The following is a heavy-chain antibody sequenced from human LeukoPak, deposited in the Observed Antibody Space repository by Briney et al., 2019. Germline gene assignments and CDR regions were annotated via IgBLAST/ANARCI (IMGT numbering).Heavy chain of an antibody. CDR1: GGSISSYY. D-gene: IGHD2-8*01. CDR3: ARDRGYCTTGVCYTGDAFDI. CDR2: IYYSGST. V-gene: IGHV4-59*01. J-gene: IGHJ3*02. Sequence: SETLSLTCTVSGGSISSYYWSWIRQPPGKGLEWIGYIYYSGSTNYNPSLKSRVTISVDTSKNQFSLKLSSVTAADTAVYYCARDRGYCTTGVCYTGDAFDIWGQGTMVTVSS.